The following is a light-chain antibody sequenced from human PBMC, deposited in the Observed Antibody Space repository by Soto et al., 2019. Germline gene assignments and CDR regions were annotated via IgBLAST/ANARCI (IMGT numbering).Light chain of an antibody. CDR2: DAY. CDR1: QSVDRY. J-gene: IGKJ2*02. V-gene: IGKV3-11*01. CDR3: QQRAKWPST. Sequence: EVVLTQSPDTLSLSPGETATLSCRASQSVDRYLAWYQQKLCQAPRLLLYDAYTRATGVAARFTGSGSATDFSLTITSLEPEDFAVYYCQQRAKWPSTFGPGTKVE.